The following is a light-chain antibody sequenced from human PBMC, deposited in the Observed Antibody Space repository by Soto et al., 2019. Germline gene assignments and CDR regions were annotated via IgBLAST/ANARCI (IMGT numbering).Light chain of an antibody. J-gene: IGKJ2*01. CDR1: QSLSSSY. CDR3: QQCGSSPPYA. V-gene: IGKV3-20*01. Sequence: EIVLTQSPGTLSLSPGERATLSCRASQSLSSSYLAWYQQKPGQAPRLLIYGASNRATGVPDRFSGSGSGTDFTLTISRLEPEDFAVYYCQQCGSSPPYAFGQGTKLEVK. CDR2: GAS.